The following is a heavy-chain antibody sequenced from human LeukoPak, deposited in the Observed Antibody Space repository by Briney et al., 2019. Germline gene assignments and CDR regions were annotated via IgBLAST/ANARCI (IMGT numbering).Heavy chain of an antibody. Sequence: GGSLRLSCAASGFPFSDYYMDWVRQTPGQGLEWVSRTRDKANSYTTEYAASVKGRFTISRDDSKNSLYLQMNSLKTEDTAVYYCARVGPPRSDAFDIWGQGTMVTVSS. CDR3: ARVGPPRSDAFDI. J-gene: IGHJ3*02. V-gene: IGHV3-72*01. CDR2: TRDKANSYTT. CDR1: GFPFSDYY.